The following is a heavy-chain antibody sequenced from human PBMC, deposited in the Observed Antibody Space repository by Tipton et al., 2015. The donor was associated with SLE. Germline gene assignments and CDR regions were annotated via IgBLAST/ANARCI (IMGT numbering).Heavy chain of an antibody. CDR3: ARGARGNSYGSDEDFDY. CDR2: IYYSGDT. J-gene: IGHJ4*02. V-gene: IGHV4-59*01. CDR1: GGSMTGSY. Sequence: GLVKPSETLSLTCSVSGGSMTGSYWSWVRQPPGRGLGWIGSIYYSGDTHYNPSLNSRVTMSADTSKNQFSLRLSSVTTADTAVYYCARGARGNSYGSDEDFDYWGQGTLVTVSS. D-gene: IGHD5-18*01.